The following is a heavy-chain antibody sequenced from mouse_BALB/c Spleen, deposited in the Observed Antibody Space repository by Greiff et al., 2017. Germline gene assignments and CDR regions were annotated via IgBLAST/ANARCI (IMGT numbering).Heavy chain of an antibody. CDR1: GYTFTSYW. J-gene: IGHJ2*01. Sequence: VQGVESGAELAKPGASVKMSCKASGYTFTSYWMHWVKQRPGQGLEWIGYINPSTGYTEYNQKFKDKATLTADKSSSTAYMQLSSLTSEDSAVYYCARRGESHYWGQGTTLTVSS. CDR2: INPSTGYT. CDR3: ARRGESHY. V-gene: IGHV1-7*01.